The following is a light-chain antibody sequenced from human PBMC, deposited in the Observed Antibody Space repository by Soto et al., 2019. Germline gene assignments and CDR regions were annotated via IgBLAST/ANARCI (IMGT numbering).Light chain of an antibody. CDR3: QTYNSAPRT. CDR2: GAS. V-gene: IGKV1-27*01. J-gene: IGKJ1*01. CDR1: QGIRNY. Sequence: DIPMTQSPSSLSASVGDGVTITCRASQGIRNYLAWYQQKPGKVPKLLIYGASTLQSGVPSRFSGSGSGTDFTLTISSLQPEDVATYYCQTYNSAPRTFGQGTKVEIK.